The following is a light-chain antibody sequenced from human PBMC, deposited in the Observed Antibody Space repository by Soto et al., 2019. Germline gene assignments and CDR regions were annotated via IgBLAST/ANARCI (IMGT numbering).Light chain of an antibody. Sequence: QSVLTQPPSVSAAPGQMVTISCSGSSSNIGNNYVSWYQQHPGTAPKLVLYDDNKRPSGIPDRFSGSKSGTSATLGITGLQTGDEADYYCGTWDSSLTAVVFGGGTKVTVL. J-gene: IGLJ2*01. CDR3: GTWDSSLTAVV. CDR2: DDN. V-gene: IGLV1-51*01. CDR1: SSNIGNNY.